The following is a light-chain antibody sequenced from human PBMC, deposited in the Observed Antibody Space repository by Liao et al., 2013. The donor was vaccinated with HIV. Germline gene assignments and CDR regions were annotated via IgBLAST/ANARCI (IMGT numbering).Light chain of an antibody. CDR1: KLGEKY. Sequence: YELTQPPSVSVSPGQTASITCSGDKLGEKYACWYQQKPGQSPVLVIYEDIKRPSGIPERFSGSNSGNTATLTISGTQALDEADYYCQAWDSSTAVFGGGTKLTVL. V-gene: IGLV3-1*01. CDR3: QAWDSSTAV. CDR2: EDI. J-gene: IGLJ2*01.